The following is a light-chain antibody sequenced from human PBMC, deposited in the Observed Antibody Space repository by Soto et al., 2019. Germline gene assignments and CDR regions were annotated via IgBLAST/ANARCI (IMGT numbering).Light chain of an antibody. CDR1: SSDVGKYDR. CDR2: EVT. CDR3: SSYTSSSRYV. Sequence: QSVLTQPPSVSESPGHSVTISCTGTSSDVGKYDRVSWYQQPPGTAPKLIIYEVTNRPSGVPARFSGSKSGNTASLTISGLQAEDEAEYYCSSYTSSSRYVFGTGTKVTVL. V-gene: IGLV2-18*02. J-gene: IGLJ1*01.